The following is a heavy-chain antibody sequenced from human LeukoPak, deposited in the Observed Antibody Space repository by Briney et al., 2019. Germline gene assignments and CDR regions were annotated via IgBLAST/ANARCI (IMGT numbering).Heavy chain of an antibody. CDR3: AKVARRFEGDRGAFDI. V-gene: IGHV3-30*04. CDR1: GFTFSSYA. J-gene: IGHJ3*02. D-gene: IGHD3-16*01. CDR2: ISYDGSNK. Sequence: GGSLRLSSAASGFTFSSYAMHWVRQAPGKGLEWVAVISYDGSNKYYADSVKGRFTISRDNSKNTLYLQMNSLRAEDTAVYYCAKVARRFEGDRGAFDIWGQGTMVTVSS.